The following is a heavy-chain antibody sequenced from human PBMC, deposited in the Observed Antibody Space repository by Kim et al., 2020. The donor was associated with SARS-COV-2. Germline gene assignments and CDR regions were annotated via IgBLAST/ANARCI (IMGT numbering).Heavy chain of an antibody. J-gene: IGHJ6*02. V-gene: IGHV4-61*07. CDR2: GTP. D-gene: IGHD4-4*01. CDR3: ARRRDSLDV. Sequence: GTPNYNPSLQSRVTISVDTSKNQFSLNLSSVTAADTAVYYCARRRDSLDVWGQGTTVTVSS.